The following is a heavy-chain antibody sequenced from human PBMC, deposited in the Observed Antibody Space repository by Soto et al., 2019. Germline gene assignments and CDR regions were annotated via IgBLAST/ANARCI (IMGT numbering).Heavy chain of an antibody. CDR3: ARPVWCVGSSCNQARYFDL. D-gene: IGHD2-15*01. J-gene: IGHJ2*01. CDR2: IYPGDSDT. Sequence: PGESLKISCKGSGYSFSTYWIGWVRQMAGKGLEWMGIIYPGDSDTRYSPSFQGQVTISADKSINTVYLQWRSLKASDTAVYYCARPVWCVGSSCNQARYFDLWGRGTLVTVSS. V-gene: IGHV5-51*01. CDR1: GYSFSTYW.